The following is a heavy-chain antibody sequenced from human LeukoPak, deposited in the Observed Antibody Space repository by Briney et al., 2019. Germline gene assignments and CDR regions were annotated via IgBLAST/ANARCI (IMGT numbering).Heavy chain of an antibody. D-gene: IGHD3-9*01. CDR1: GFMSSGHY. CDR3: ARHGLRYFDWLRYFDY. CDR2: INHSGST. V-gene: IGHV4-34*01. Sequence: PGGSLRLSCVASGFMSSGHYIDWVRQPPGKGLEWIGEINHSGSTNYNPSLKSRVTISVDTSKNQFSLKLSSVTAADTAVYYCARHGLRYFDWLRYFDYWGQGTLVTVSS. J-gene: IGHJ4*02.